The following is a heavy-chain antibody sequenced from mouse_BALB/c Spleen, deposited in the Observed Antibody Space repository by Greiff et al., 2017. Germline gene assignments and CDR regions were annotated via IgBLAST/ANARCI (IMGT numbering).Heavy chain of an antibody. V-gene: IGHV1S135*01. Sequence: EVQLQESGPELMKPGASVKISCKASGYSFTSYYMHWVKQSHGKSLEWIGYIDPFNGGTSYNQKFKGKATLTVDKSSSTAYMHLSSLTSEDSAVYYCARHPGWFAYWGQGTLVTVSA. CDR1: GYSFTSYY. CDR2: IDPFNGGT. CDR3: ARHPGWFAY. J-gene: IGHJ3*01.